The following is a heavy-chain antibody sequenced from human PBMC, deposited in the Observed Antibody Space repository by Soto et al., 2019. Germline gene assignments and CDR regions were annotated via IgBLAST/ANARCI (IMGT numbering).Heavy chain of an antibody. V-gene: IGHV4-59*01. D-gene: IGHD1-1*01. CDR2: IYYSGST. CDR1: GGSISVYY. J-gene: IGHJ6*02. Sequence: PWETLSLACTVSGGSISVYYWRWVGQTPGKGLEWIGYIYYSGSTNYNPSLKSRVTISVDTSKNQFSLKLSSVTAADTAVYYCARVIRIVEVYYGMDVWGQGTTVTVSS. CDR3: ARVIRIVEVYYGMDV.